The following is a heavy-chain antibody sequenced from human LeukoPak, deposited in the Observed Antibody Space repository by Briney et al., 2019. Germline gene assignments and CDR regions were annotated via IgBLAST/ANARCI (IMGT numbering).Heavy chain of an antibody. V-gene: IGHV3-23*01. J-gene: IGHJ4*02. CDR3: AKDEGLVGATTFDY. CDR1: RFTFTSYA. D-gene: IGHD1-26*01. Sequence: GGSLRPSCAASRFTFTSYAISTGRQAPGKAVEGFSAISGSGGSTYYADSVKGRFTISRDNSKDTLYLQMDSLRAEDTAVYYCAKDEGLVGATTFDYWGQGTLVTVSS. CDR2: ISGSGGST.